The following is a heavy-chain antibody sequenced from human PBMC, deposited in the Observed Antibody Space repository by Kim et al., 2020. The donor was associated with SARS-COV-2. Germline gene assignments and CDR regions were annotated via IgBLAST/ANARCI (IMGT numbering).Heavy chain of an antibody. J-gene: IGHJ4*02. D-gene: IGHD3-10*01. V-gene: IGHV3-74*01. Sequence: SVRGRFNISRDNAKNTLYLQMNSLTAEDTAVYYCARDGALSYYYGSDLDYWGQGTLVTVSS. CDR3: ARDGALSYYYGSDLDY.